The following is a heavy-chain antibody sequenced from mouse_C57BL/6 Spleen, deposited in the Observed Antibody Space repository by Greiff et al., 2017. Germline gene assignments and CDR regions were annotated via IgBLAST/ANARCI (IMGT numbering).Heavy chain of an antibody. CDR1: GFNFKDDY. D-gene: IGHD1-1*01. V-gene: IGHV14-4*01. CDR3: TAYYYGSSAPWFAY. CDR2: IDPENGDT. Sequence: EVQLQQSGAELVRPGASVKLSCTASGFNFKDDYMHWVKQRPEQGLEWIGWIDPENGDTEYASKFQGKATITADTSSNTAYLQLSSLTSEDAAVYYCTAYYYGSSAPWFAYWGQGTLVTVSA. J-gene: IGHJ3*01.